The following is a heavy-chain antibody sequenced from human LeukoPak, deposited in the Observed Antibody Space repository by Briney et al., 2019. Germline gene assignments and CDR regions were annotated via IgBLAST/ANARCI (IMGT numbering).Heavy chain of an antibody. CDR1: GFTFSNSA. J-gene: IGHJ4*02. CDR2: IVVGSGNT. V-gene: IGHV1-58*01. Sequence: SVKVSCKASGFTFSNSAVQWLRQARGQRLEWIGWIVVGSGNTNFAQKFQERVTITRDMSTRTTYMELTRLTYDDTAMYYCAAGIVGDRGWWGQGTLVTVSS. D-gene: IGHD1-26*01. CDR3: AAGIVGDRGW.